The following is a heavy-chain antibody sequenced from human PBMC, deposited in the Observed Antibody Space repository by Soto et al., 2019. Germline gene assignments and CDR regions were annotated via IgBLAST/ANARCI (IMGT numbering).Heavy chain of an antibody. CDR2: IIPMFGIA. CDR1: GGTFNRYT. J-gene: IGHJ4*02. Sequence: GASVKVSCKGSGGTFNRYTITWVRQAPGQGLEWMGRIIPMFGIASYAQNFQGRVTITADKSTSTAYMELSSLRSEDTAVYYCARGAGDGYNYWGQGTLVTVSS. CDR3: ARGAGDGYNY. D-gene: IGHD5-12*01. V-gene: IGHV1-69*02.